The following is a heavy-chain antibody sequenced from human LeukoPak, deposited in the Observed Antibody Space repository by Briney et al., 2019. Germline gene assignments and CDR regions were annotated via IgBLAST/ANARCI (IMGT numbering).Heavy chain of an antibody. Sequence: RSSETLSLTCAVYGGSFSGYYWSWIRQPPGKGLEWIGEINHSGSTNYNPSLKSRVTISVDTSKNQFSLKLSSVTAADTAVYYCARHQRVRGVIITPNWFDPWGQGTLVTVSS. CDR1: GGSFSGYY. D-gene: IGHD3-10*01. J-gene: IGHJ5*02. V-gene: IGHV4-34*01. CDR3: ARHQRVRGVIITPNWFDP. CDR2: INHSGST.